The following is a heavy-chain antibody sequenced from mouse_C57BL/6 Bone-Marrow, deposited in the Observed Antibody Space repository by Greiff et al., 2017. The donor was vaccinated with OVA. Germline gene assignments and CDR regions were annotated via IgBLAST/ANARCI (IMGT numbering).Heavy chain of an antibody. V-gene: IGHV1-82*01. J-gene: IGHJ3*01. CDR2: IYPGDGDT. D-gene: IGHD4-1*01. CDR3: ARAGTLAWFAY. Sequence: VQLQQSGPELVKPGASVKISCKASGYAFSSSWMNWVKQRPGKGLEWIGRIYPGDGDTNYNGKFKGKATLTADKSSSTAYMQLSSLTSEDSAVYFCARAGTLAWFAYWGQGTLVTVSA. CDR1: GYAFSSSW.